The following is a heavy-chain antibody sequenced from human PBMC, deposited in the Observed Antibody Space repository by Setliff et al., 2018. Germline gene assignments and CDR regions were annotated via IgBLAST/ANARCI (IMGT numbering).Heavy chain of an antibody. CDR3: ARRWNFGPYGSGIHDGFDM. V-gene: IGHV4-34*01. CDR2: INHYGST. Sequence: ASETLSLTCAVYDGSFSDYYWSRIRQPPGKGLEWIGEINHYGSTKYKSSLKSRVTISVDTPKNQFSLKLHSVTAADTAIYYCARRWNFGPYGSGIHDGFDMWGEGTMVTVSS. CDR1: DGSFSDYY. D-gene: IGHD3-10*01. J-gene: IGHJ3*02.